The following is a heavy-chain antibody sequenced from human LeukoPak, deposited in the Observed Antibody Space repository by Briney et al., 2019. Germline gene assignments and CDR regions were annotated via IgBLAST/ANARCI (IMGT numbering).Heavy chain of an antibody. CDR3: VRTIIADLWSGTKLDP. Sequence: PSETLSLTCTVSGGSISSSSYYWGWIRQPPGKGLEWIGSIYSSGTTKYNPSLKSRLTISIDTSKNQFSLRLTSATAADTAVYYCVRTIIADLWSGTKLDPWGQGTLVTVSS. V-gene: IGHV4-39*07. J-gene: IGHJ5*02. D-gene: IGHD3-3*01. CDR2: IYSSGTT. CDR1: GGSISSSSYY.